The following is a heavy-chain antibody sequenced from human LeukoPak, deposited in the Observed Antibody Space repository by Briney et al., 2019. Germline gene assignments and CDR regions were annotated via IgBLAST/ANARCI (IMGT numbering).Heavy chain of an antibody. Sequence: SETLSLTCAVYGGSFSGYYWSWIRQPPGKGLEWIGEISHSGSTNYNPSLKSRVTISVDTSKNQFSLKLSSVTAADTAVYYCARPMVRGVIITLNNWFDPWGQGTLVTVSS. CDR1: GGSFSGYY. CDR3: ARPMVRGVIITLNNWFDP. V-gene: IGHV4-34*01. J-gene: IGHJ5*02. D-gene: IGHD3-10*01. CDR2: ISHSGST.